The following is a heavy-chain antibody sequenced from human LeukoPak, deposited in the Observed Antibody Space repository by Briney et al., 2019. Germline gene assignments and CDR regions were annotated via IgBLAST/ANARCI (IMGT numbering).Heavy chain of an antibody. CDR1: GFTFSSYA. D-gene: IGHD3-22*01. J-gene: IGHJ4*02. CDR3: AKDRFGWDNEQDYYDSSGYYYHYYFDY. Sequence: QPGGSLRLSCAASGFTFSSYAMSWVRQAPGKGLEWVSAISGSGGSTYYADSVKGRFTISRDNSKNTLYLQMNSLRAEDTAVYYCAKDRFGWDNEQDYYDSSGYYYHYYFDYWGQGTLVTVSS. CDR2: ISGSGGST. V-gene: IGHV3-23*01.